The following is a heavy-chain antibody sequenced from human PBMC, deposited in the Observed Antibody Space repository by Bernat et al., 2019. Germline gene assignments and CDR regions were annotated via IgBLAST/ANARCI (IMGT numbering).Heavy chain of an antibody. V-gene: IGHV4-59*12. J-gene: IGHJ6*03. CDR1: GGSISSYY. D-gene: IGHD2-15*01. Sequence: QVQLQESGPGLVKPSETLSLTCTVSGGSISSYYWSWIRQPPGKGLEWIGYIYYSGSTNYNPSLKSRVTISVDTSKNQFSLKLSSVTAADTALYYCARVQGGGDYYYYMDVWGKGTTVTVSS. CDR3: ARVQGGGDYYYYMDV. CDR2: IYYSGST.